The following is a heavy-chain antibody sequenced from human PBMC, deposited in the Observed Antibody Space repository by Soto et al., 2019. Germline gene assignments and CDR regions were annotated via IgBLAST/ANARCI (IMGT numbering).Heavy chain of an antibody. J-gene: IGHJ5*02. CDR3: AKEKATPARRSIDL. V-gene: IGHV3-48*03. CDR1: GLPFRSYE. Sequence: GSLRLACEVSGLPFRSYEMNWVRQAPGKGLEWVAHITASGHVIYYADSVKGRFIISRDNAKNSPFMQMNSLRAEDAGLYYCAKEKATPARRSIDLWGQGSFITVSS. CDR2: ITASGHVI.